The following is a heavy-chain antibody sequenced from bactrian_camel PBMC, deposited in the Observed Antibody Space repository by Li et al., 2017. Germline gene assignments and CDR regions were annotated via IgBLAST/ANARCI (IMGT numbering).Heavy chain of an antibody. CDR2: ISTNGDSR. D-gene: IGHD6*01. CDR1: GDPDSRAC. Sequence: HVQLVESGGGSVQAGESLALSCAASGDPDSRACMAWFQQAPGKEREGVAAISTNGDSRYYASFVTGRYTISQDDVANTVYLQMNDLKPDDTAMYYCAATTSTVKPGHLADWRYWGQGTQVTVS. CDR3: AATTSTVKPGHLADWRY. J-gene: IGHJ4*01. V-gene: IGHV3-3*01.